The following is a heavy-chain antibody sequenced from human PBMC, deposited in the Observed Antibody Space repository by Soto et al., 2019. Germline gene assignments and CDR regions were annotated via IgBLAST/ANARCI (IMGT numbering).Heavy chain of an antibody. CDR3: VRGEGGWETY. Sequence: PGGSLRLSCAASGFTVSTNYMSWVRQAPGKGLEWVSVIYSAGTTYYADSVKGRFTISRDNAKNTLYLQMNSLRAEDTAVYYCVRGEGGWETYWGQGTLVTVSS. D-gene: IGHD6-19*01. CDR1: GFTVSTNY. J-gene: IGHJ4*02. V-gene: IGHV3-53*01. CDR2: IYSAGTT.